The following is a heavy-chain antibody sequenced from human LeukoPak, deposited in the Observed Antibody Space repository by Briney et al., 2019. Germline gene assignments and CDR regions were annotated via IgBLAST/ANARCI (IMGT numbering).Heavy chain of an antibody. J-gene: IGHJ4*02. V-gene: IGHV4-34*01. CDR3: AREIPPLGWYIDY. D-gene: IGHD6-19*01. CDR1: GGSFSGYY. Sequence: ASETLSLTCAVYGGSFSGYYWSWIRQPPGKGLEWIGEINHSGSTNYNPSLKSRVTISVDTSKNQFSLKLSSVTAADTAVYYCAREIPPLGWYIDYWGQGTLVTVSS. CDR2: INHSGST.